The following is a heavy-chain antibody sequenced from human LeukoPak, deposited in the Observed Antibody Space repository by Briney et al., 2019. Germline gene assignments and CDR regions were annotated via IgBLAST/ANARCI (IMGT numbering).Heavy chain of an antibody. CDR1: GFTFDDYA. V-gene: IGHV3-43*02. J-gene: IGHJ1*01. D-gene: IGHD3-22*01. CDR2: ISGDGDNT. Sequence: GGSLRLSCAASGFTFDDYAMHWVRQAPGKGLEWVSLISGDGDNTYYADSVKGRFTISRDNSKNSLYLQMNSLRTEDTALYYCAKDPTYYYDSSGFCEHWGQGTLVTVSS. CDR3: AKDPTYYYDSSGFCEH.